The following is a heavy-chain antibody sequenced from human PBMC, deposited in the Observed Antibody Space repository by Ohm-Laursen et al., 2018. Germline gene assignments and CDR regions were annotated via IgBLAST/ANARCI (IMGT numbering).Heavy chain of an antibody. Sequence: SLRLSCAASETSGLILSNNAMSWVRQAPGKGLEWVSLISGNDDTPYYADSVKGRFIISRDNSANTLYLQMHSLRAEDTAVYYCAREMRGMYHDRSGNYMSPGPDYWGQGTLVTVSS. CDR2: ISGNDDTP. J-gene: IGHJ4*02. V-gene: IGHV3-23*01. D-gene: IGHD3-22*01. CDR3: AREMRGMYHDRSGNYMSPGPDY. CDR1: ETSGLILSNNA.